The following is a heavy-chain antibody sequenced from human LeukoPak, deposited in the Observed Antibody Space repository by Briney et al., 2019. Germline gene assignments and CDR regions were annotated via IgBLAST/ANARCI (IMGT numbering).Heavy chain of an antibody. J-gene: IGHJ3*02. CDR2: ISWNSGSI. Sequence: GGSLRLSCAASGFTFSSYAMSWVRQAPGKGLEWVSGISWNSGSIGYADSVKGRFTISRDNAKNSLYLQMNSLRAEDTALYYCAKDILRRGGSSWYPPDAFDIWGQGTMVTVSS. V-gene: IGHV3-9*01. CDR1: GFTFSSYA. CDR3: AKDILRRGGSSWYPPDAFDI. D-gene: IGHD6-13*01.